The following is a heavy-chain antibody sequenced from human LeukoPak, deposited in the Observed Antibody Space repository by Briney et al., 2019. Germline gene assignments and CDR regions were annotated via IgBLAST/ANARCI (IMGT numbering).Heavy chain of an antibody. CDR2: ISGSGGST. CDR3: AKLPEGARYFDY. D-gene: IGHD1-26*01. J-gene: IGHJ4*02. Sequence: GGSLRLSCAASGFTFSSYAMSWVRQAPGKGLEWVSAISGSGGSTYYADSVKGRFTTSRDNSKNTLYLQMNSLRAEDTAVYYCAKLPEGARYFDYWGQGTLVTVSS. CDR1: GFTFSSYA. V-gene: IGHV3-23*01.